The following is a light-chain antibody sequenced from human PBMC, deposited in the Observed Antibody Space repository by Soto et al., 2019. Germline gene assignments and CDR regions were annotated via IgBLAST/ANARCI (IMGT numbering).Light chain of an antibody. J-gene: IGKJ4*01. CDR3: QQDYSSPLT. CDR1: QSIRSD. CDR2: AAS. Sequence: AIAMTQSPSSLSASLGDRVTLTCRASQSIRSDLDWYQQKPGQAPNLLIYAASSLQSGVPSRFSGSGSGTDIPLTISRLQPEDFATYYCQQDYSSPLTFGRGTKVEIK. V-gene: IGKV1-6*01.